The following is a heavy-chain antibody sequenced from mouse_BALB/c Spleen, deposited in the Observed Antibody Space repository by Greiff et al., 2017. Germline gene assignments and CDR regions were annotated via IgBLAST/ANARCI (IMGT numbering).Heavy chain of an antibody. CDR2: IRSKSNNYAT. CDR1: GFTFNTYA. CDR3: VRQNYYGFDY. V-gene: IGHV10-1*02. J-gene: IGHJ2*01. D-gene: IGHD1-1*01. Sequence: DAGGGLVQPKGSLKLSCAASGFTFNTYAMNWVRQAPGKGLEWVARIRSKSNNYATYYADSVKDRFTISRDDSQSMLYLQMNNLKTEDTAMYYCVRQNYYGFDYWGQGTTLTVSS.